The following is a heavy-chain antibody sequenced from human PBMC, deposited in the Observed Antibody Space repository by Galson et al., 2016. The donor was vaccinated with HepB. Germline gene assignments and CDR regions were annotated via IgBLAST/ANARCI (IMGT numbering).Heavy chain of an antibody. CDR2: ISSSSNTI. CDR1: GFIFSDYH. D-gene: IGHD5-12*01. J-gene: IGHJ3*02. Sequence: SLRLSCAASGFIFSDYHINWIRQAPGKGLEWISYISSSSNTIHYPDSVKGRFTVSRDYAKNSLYLQMNSLRAEDTAVYYCARDSSSGYVIDAFDIWGQGTMVTVSS. V-gene: IGHV3-11*04. CDR3: ARDSSSGYVIDAFDI.